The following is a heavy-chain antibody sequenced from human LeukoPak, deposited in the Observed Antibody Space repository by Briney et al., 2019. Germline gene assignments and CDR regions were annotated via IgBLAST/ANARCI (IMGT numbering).Heavy chain of an antibody. CDR3: ARSVFRGLIFFDC. V-gene: IGHV4-4*07. CDR1: GDSISRYD. Sequence: SETLSLTCSVSGDSISRYDWSWIRQPAGEGLEWIGRIYTSGTTYNPSLKSRVTMSLDTSQNHFSLRLSSVTAADTAVYYCARSVFRGLIFFDCWGQGILVTVSS. D-gene: IGHD3-16*02. CDR2: IYTSGT. J-gene: IGHJ4*02.